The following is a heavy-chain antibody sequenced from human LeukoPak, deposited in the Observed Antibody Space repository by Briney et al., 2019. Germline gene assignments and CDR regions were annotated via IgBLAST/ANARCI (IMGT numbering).Heavy chain of an antibody. D-gene: IGHD4-23*01. CDR1: GFTFSNYA. Sequence: GGSLRLSCAASGFTFSNYAMGWVRQAAGRGLEWVSALSGSGGNTYYADSVKGRFTISRDNSKNMLFLQLNSLSAEDTAVYYCARGVGYGGLVDYWGQGTLVTVSS. J-gene: IGHJ4*02. V-gene: IGHV3-23*01. CDR3: ARGVGYGGLVDY. CDR2: LSGSGGNT.